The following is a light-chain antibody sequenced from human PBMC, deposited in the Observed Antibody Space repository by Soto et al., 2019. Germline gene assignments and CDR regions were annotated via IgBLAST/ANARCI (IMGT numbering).Light chain of an antibody. CDR2: GAS. CDR1: QSISNY. J-gene: IGKJ4*01. V-gene: IGKV3-20*01. CDR3: QQYGSSLT. Sequence: ENVLTQSPGTLSLTPGERATLSCRASQSISNYVAWYQQKPGQAPRLLIYGASTSASGIPDRFSGSGSGTDFTLSISRLEPADSAVYYCQQYGSSLTFGGGTKV.